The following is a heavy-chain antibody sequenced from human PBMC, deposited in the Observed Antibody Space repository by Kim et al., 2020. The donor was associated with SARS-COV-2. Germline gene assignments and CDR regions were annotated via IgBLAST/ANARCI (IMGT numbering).Heavy chain of an antibody. D-gene: IGHD1-1*01. V-gene: IGHV3-23*01. Sequence: SVKGRFTTARDNSKNTLYLQMNSMRAEDTAVYYCAKCASWELWNDMAFDIWGQGTMVTVSS. J-gene: IGHJ3*02. CDR3: AKCASWELWNDMAFDI.